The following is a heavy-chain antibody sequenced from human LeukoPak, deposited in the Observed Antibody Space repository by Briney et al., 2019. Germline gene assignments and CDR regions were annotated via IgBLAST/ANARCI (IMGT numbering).Heavy chain of an antibody. D-gene: IGHD6-19*01. Sequence: PSETLSLTCTVSGGSISSGDSYWGWIRQPPGKGLECIGSTYYSGSTYYNPSLKSRVTISVDTSKNQFSLKLSSVTAADTAVYYCARGGGQWLAHYFDYWGQGTLVTVSS. CDR2: TYYSGST. CDR3: ARGGGQWLAHYFDY. CDR1: GGSISSGDSY. V-gene: IGHV4-39*07. J-gene: IGHJ4*02.